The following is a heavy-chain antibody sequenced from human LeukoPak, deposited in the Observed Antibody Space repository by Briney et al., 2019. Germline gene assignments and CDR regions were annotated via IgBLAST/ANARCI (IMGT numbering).Heavy chain of an antibody. D-gene: IGHD1-14*01. V-gene: IGHV4-59*01. J-gene: IGHJ4*02. Sequence: SETLSLTCTVSGGSISSYYWSWIRQPPGKGLEWIGYIYYSGSTNYNPSLKSRVTLSVDTSKNQFSLKLRSVTAADTAMYYCARDRLSGPHYDYWGQGTLLTVSS. CDR3: ARDRLSGPHYDY. CDR2: IYYSGST. CDR1: GGSISSYY.